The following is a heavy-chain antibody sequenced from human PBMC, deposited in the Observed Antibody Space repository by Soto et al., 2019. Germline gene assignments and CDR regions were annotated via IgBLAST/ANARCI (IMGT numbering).Heavy chain of an antibody. V-gene: IGHV1-69*13. CDR2: TIPIIGTT. CDR1: GDTLSTHG. J-gene: IGHJ4*02. CDR3: AAGDSSDTGDH. D-gene: IGHD5-18*01. Sequence: GASVKVSCKASGDTLSTHGISWVRQAPGQGLEWMGGTIPIIGTTGYAEKFQGRVTITADESTTTSYMELSSLRPDDTAVYYCAAGDSSDTGDHWGQGTLVTVSS.